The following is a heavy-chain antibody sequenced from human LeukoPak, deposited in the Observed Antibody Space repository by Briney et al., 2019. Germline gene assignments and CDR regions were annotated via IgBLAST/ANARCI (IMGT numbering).Heavy chain of an antibody. D-gene: IGHD1-26*01. Sequence: ASVKVSCKASGYTFTSYYMHWVRQAPGQGLEWMGIINPSGGSTSYAQKFQGRVTITADESTSTAYMELRSLRSDDTAVYYCAIADYSGSYYFSDYWGQGTLVTVSS. CDR1: GYTFTSYY. V-gene: IGHV1-46*01. CDR3: AIADYSGSYYFSDY. J-gene: IGHJ4*02. CDR2: INPSGGST.